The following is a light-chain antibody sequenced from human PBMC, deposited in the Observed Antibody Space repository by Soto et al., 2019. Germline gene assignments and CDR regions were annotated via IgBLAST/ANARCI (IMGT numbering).Light chain of an antibody. Sequence: EIVLTQSPATLSSSPGERATLSCRASQTLTSNYLAWSQQKPGQAPRLLIYGASTRATGIPARFSGSGSGTEFTLTISSLQSEDFAVYYCQQYNNWPPWTFGQGTKVDIK. CDR2: GAS. V-gene: IGKV3-15*01. CDR3: QQYNNWPPWT. CDR1: QTLTSN. J-gene: IGKJ1*01.